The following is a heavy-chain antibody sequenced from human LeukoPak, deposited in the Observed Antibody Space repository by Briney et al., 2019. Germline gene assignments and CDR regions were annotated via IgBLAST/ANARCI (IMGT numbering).Heavy chain of an antibody. Sequence: KPSETLSLTCTVSGGSISSSSYYWGWIRQPPGKGLEWIGSIYYSGSTYYNPSLKSRVTISVDTSKNQFSLKLSSVTAADTAVYYCARHSSGFDYWGQETLVTVSS. J-gene: IGHJ4*02. D-gene: IGHD6-19*01. V-gene: IGHV4-39*01. CDR3: ARHSSGFDY. CDR2: IYYSGST. CDR1: GGSISSSSYY.